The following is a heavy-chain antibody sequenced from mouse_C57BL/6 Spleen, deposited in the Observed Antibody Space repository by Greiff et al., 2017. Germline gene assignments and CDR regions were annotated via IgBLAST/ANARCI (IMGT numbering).Heavy chain of an antibody. CDR3: TEAYLYAMDY. CDR1: GFTFSNYW. V-gene: IGHV6-3*01. J-gene: IGHJ4*01. D-gene: IGHD5-5*01. Sequence: EVKVVESGGGLVQPGGSMKLSCVASGFTFSNYWMNWVRQSPEKGLEWVAQIRLKSDNYATHYAESVKGRFTISRDDSKSSVYLQMNNLRAEDTGIYYCTEAYLYAMDYWGQGTSVTVSS. CDR2: IRLKSDNYAT.